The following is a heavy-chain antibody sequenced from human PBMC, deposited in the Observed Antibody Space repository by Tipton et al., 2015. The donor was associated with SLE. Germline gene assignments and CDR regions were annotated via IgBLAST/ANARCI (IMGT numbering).Heavy chain of an antibody. Sequence: SLRLSCAASGFTFSSYWMSWVRQAPGKGLEWVANIKQDGSEKYYVDSVKGRFTISRDNAKNSLYLQMNSLRAEDTAVYYCARDIAGSGYNWFDYWGQGTLVTVSS. D-gene: IGHD5-24*01. CDR1: GFTFSSYW. V-gene: IGHV3-7*01. CDR3: ARDIAGSGYNWFDY. J-gene: IGHJ4*02. CDR2: IKQDGSEK.